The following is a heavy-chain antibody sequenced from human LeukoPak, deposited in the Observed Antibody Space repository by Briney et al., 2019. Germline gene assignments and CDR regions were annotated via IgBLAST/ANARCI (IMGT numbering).Heavy chain of an antibody. CDR3: ARGQVPAARGYNWFDP. Sequence: SETLSLTCAVYGWSFNDYYWNWIRQPPGKGPEWHGEINARGDTSYNPSLKSRVTISVDTSKKQFSLRLTSVIAADTALYYCARGQVPAARGYNWFDPWGQGTLVTVSS. V-gene: IGHV4-34*01. CDR2: INARGDT. CDR1: GWSFNDYY. D-gene: IGHD2-2*01. J-gene: IGHJ5*02.